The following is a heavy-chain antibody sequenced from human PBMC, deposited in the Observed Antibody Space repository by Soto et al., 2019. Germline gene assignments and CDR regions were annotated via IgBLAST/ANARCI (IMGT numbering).Heavy chain of an antibody. CDR3: ARDSPYYYDSSGYYYFDY. V-gene: IGHV3-48*01. CDR2: ISSSSSTI. Sequence: PGASLRLSYAASGFTFSSYSLNWVRLASGMVLELVSYISSSSSTIYYADSVKGRFTISRDNAKNSLYLQMNSLRAEDTAVYYCARDSPYYYDSSGYYYFDYWGQGT. J-gene: IGHJ4*02. CDR1: GFTFSSYS. D-gene: IGHD3-22*01.